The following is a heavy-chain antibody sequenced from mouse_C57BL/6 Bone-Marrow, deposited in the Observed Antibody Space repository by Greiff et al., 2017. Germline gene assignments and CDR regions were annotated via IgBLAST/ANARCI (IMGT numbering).Heavy chain of an antibody. CDR3: AREDYYGSSFFDY. CDR2: ISSGSSTI. CDR1: GFTFSDYG. D-gene: IGHD1-1*01. J-gene: IGHJ2*01. V-gene: IGHV5-17*01. Sequence: EVKLVESGGGLVKPGGSLKLSCAASGFTFSDYGMHWVRQAPDKGLEWVAYISSGSSTIYYADTVKGRFTISRDNAKNTLFLQMTSLRSEDTAMYYCAREDYYGSSFFDYWGQGTTLTVSS.